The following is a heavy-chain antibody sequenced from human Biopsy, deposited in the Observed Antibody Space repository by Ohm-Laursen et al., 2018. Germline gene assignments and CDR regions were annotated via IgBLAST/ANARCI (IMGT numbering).Heavy chain of an antibody. D-gene: IGHD4-11*01. Sequence: GSLRLSCTASGFTFSNYYMHWVRRAPGKGLLWVSRIKRDGTTTDYAESVKGRFTISRDNAKNTLYLQMNSLRAEDTTVYYCARGGFFAYSTFDYWGQGALVTVSS. CDR1: GFTFSNYY. V-gene: IGHV3-74*01. CDR2: IKRDGTTT. J-gene: IGHJ4*02. CDR3: ARGGFFAYSTFDY.